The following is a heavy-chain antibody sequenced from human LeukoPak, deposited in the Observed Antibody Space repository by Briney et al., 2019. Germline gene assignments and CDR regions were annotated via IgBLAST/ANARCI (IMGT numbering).Heavy chain of an antibody. D-gene: IGHD3-22*01. Sequence: GGSLRLSCAASGFTFSSYAMSWVRQAPGKGLEWVSAISGSGGSTYYADSVKGRFTISRDNSKNTLYLQMNSLRAEDTAVYYCAKVNDYYDSSGYSDYWGQGTLVTVSS. V-gene: IGHV3-23*01. J-gene: IGHJ4*02. CDR1: GFTFSSYA. CDR3: AKVNDYYDSSGYSDY. CDR2: ISGSGGST.